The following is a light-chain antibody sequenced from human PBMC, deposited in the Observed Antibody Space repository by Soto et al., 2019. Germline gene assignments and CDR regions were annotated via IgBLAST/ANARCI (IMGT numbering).Light chain of an antibody. J-gene: IGLJ2*01. V-gene: IGLV7-46*01. CDR1: TGAVTSGHY. CDR3: LLSYSGALVV. CDR2: DTS. Sequence: QAVVTQEPSLTVSPGGTATLTCGSSTGAVTSGHYPYWFQQKPGQAPRTLIYDTSNKHSWTPARFSGSLLGGKAALTLSGAQPEDEAEYYCLLSYSGALVVFGGGTKLTVL.